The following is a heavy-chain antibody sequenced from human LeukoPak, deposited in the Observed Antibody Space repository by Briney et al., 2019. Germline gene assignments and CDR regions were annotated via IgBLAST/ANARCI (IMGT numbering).Heavy chain of an antibody. CDR3: ATARIVGATILSHFDY. Sequence: ASVKVSCKVSGYTLTELSMHWVRQAPGKGLEWMGGFDPEDGETIYAQKFQGRVTMTEDTSTDTAYMELSSLRSEDTAVYYCATARIVGATILSHFDYWGQGTLVTVSS. CDR2: FDPEDGET. J-gene: IGHJ4*02. CDR1: GYTLTELS. V-gene: IGHV1-24*01. D-gene: IGHD1-26*01.